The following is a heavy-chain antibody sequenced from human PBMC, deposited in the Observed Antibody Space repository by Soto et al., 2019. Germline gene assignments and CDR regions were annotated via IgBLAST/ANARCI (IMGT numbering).Heavy chain of an antibody. CDR2: ISGLGSST. V-gene: IGHV3-23*01. J-gene: IGHJ5*02. Sequence: EVQLLESGGGLVQPGGSLRISCATSGFTFSSYAMNWVRQAPGKGLEWVSGISGLGSSTYYADSVKGRFTISRDNSKNTVYLQMNSLSDEDTALYYCAKDNDGSGWLGRWFDPGGQGTLVTVSS. CDR1: GFTFSSYA. D-gene: IGHD6-19*01. CDR3: AKDNDGSGWLGRWFDP.